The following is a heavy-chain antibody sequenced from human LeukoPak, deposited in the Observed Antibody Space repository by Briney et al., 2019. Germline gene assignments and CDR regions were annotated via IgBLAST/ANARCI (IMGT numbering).Heavy chain of an antibody. J-gene: IGHJ5*02. Sequence: SETLSLTCTVSGGSISSSSYYWGWIRQPPGKGLEWIGSIYYSGSTYYNPSLKSRVTISVDTSKNQFSLKLSSVTAADTAVYYCARSRIAPARFDPWGQGTLVTVSS. CDR1: GGSISSSSYY. D-gene: IGHD6-13*01. CDR3: ARSRIAPARFDP. CDR2: IYYSGST. V-gene: IGHV4-39*01.